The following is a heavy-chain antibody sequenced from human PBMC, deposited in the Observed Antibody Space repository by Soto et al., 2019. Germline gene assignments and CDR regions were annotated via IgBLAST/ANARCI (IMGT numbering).Heavy chain of an antibody. CDR3: ARHGGHCTFTSCYPSFDF. V-gene: IGHV4-39*01. Sequence: TSETLSLTCTVSGGSISSTDYYWGWIRQPPGKGPEWIGSIYHSGTTYYNPSLRSRITISVDTSKNQFSLKLSSVTAADTAVYYCARHGGHCTFTSCYPSFDFWGRGTLVTVSS. CDR1: GGSISSTDYY. J-gene: IGHJ4*02. D-gene: IGHD2-2*01. CDR2: IYHSGTT.